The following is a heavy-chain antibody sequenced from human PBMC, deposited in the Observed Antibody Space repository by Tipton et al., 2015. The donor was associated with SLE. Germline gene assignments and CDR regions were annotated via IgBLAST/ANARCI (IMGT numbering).Heavy chain of an antibody. J-gene: IGHJ4*02. V-gene: IGHV3-30*04. CDR1: GFTFSSYA. D-gene: IGHD4-23*01. Sequence: QLVQSGAEVKKPGASVKVSCKASGFTFSSYAMHWVRQAPGKGLEWVAVISYDGSNKYYADSVKGRFTISRDNSKNTLYLQMNSLRAEDTAVYYCARGPYGGSNRFPFDYWGQGTLVTVSS. CDR3: ARGPYGGSNRFPFDY. CDR2: ISYDGSNK.